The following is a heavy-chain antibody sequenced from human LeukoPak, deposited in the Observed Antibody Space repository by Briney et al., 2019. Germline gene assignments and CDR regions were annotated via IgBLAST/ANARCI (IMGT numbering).Heavy chain of an antibody. V-gene: IGHV3-7*01. J-gene: IGHJ4*02. Sequence: GGSLRLSCAASGFAFSHYWMSWVRQAPGKGLEWVANIKQDGSEKYYVDSVKGRFTISRDNAKDSLYLQMNSLRAEDTAVYYCASSGWYWASYYFDYWGQGTLVTVSS. D-gene: IGHD6-19*01. CDR2: IKQDGSEK. CDR3: ASSGWYWASYYFDY. CDR1: GFAFSHYW.